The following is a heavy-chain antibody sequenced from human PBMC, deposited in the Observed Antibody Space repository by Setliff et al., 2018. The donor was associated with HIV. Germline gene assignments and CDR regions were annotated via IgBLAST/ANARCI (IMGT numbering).Heavy chain of an antibody. D-gene: IGHD1-7*01. V-gene: IGHV3-21*01. CDR1: GFTFRNYN. J-gene: IGHJ4*02. CDR3: AREGITGTTLHPY. Sequence: PGGSLRLSCAASGFTFRNYNFNWVRQAPGRGLEWVSSISIGSGAAIYYAESVQGRFTVSRDNSKDSLYLQMNSLRVEDTAVYYCAREGITGTTLHPYWGQGTLVTVSS. CDR2: ISIGSGAAI.